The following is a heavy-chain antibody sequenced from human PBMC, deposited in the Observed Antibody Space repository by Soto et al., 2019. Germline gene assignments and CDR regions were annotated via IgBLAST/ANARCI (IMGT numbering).Heavy chain of an antibody. J-gene: IGHJ4*02. D-gene: IGHD4-17*01. CDR3: ARATTYGDTVDY. Sequence: SETLSLTCTVSGGSISRYYWSWIRQPPGKGLEWIGYIYYSGSTNYNPSLKSRVTISVDTSKNQFSLKLSSVTAADTAVYYCARATTYGDTVDYWGQGTLVTVSS. V-gene: IGHV4-59*01. CDR1: GGSISRYY. CDR2: IYYSGST.